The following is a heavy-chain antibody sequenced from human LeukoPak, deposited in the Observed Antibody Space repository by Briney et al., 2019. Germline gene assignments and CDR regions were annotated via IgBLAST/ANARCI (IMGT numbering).Heavy chain of an antibody. J-gene: IGHJ5*02. Sequence: ASVNVSCKASGYTFTSYGITWVRQAPGQGLEWMGWISAYNGNTNYAQKLQGRVTMTTDTSRSTAYMELMGLRSDDTAGYYCVRAMVRGVIPQYWFDPWGQGTRVTVSS. CDR3: VRAMVRGVIPQYWFDP. CDR1: GYTFTSYG. CDR2: ISAYNGNT. V-gene: IGHV1-18*01. D-gene: IGHD3-10*01.